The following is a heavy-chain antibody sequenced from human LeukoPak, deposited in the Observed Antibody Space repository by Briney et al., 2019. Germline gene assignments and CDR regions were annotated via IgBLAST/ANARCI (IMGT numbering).Heavy chain of an antibody. CDR2: ISYDGSNK. CDR3: ARVAEGYSSGWYPTGYFDY. Sequence: GGSLRLSCAASGFTLSSYAMPWVRQAPGKGLEWVAVISYDGSNKYYADSVKGRFTISRDNSKNTLYLQMNSLRAEDTAVYYCARVAEGYSSGWYPTGYFDYWGQGTLVTVSS. J-gene: IGHJ4*02. CDR1: GFTLSSYA. V-gene: IGHV3-30-3*01. D-gene: IGHD6-19*01.